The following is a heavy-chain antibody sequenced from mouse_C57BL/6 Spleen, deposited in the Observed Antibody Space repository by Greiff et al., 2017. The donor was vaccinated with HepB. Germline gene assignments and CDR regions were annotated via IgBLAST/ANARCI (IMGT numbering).Heavy chain of an antibody. Sequence: VQLQQSGAELVKPGASVKMSCKASGYTFTSYWITWVKQKPGQGLEWIGDIYPGSGSTNYNEKFKSKATLTVDTSSSTAYMQLSSLTSEDSAVYYCARLGRDYAMDYWGQGTSVTVSS. J-gene: IGHJ4*01. CDR1: GYTFTSYW. CDR2: IYPGSGST. CDR3: ARLGRDYAMDY. V-gene: IGHV1-55*01. D-gene: IGHD4-1*01.